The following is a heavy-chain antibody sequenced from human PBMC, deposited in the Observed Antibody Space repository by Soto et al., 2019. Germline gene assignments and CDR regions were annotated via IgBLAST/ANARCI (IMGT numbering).Heavy chain of an antibody. CDR2: IYYSGST. CDR1: GGSISSSSYY. Sequence: SETLSLTCTVSGGSISSSSYYWGWIRQPPGKGLEWIGSIYYSGSTNYNPSLKSRVTISVDTSKNQFSLKLSSVTAADTAVYYCASLQGYCSGGSCYSFQQRRDYWGQGTLVTVSS. V-gene: IGHV4-39*07. D-gene: IGHD2-15*01. CDR3: ASLQGYCSGGSCYSFQQRRDY. J-gene: IGHJ4*02.